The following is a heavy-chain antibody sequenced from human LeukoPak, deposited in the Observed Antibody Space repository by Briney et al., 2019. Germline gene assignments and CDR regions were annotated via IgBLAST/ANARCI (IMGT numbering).Heavy chain of an antibody. D-gene: IGHD1-26*01. CDR1: AYSISSGYY. J-gene: IGHJ4*02. CDR3: ARHSPVGIYYFDY. Sequence: PSETLSLTCTVSAYSISSGYYWGWIRQPPGKGLEWIGSIYDSGSTYYNPSLKSRVTISVDTSKNQFSLRLNSLTAADTAVYYCARHSPVGIYYFDYWGQGTLVTVSS. CDR2: IYDSGST. V-gene: IGHV4-38-2*02.